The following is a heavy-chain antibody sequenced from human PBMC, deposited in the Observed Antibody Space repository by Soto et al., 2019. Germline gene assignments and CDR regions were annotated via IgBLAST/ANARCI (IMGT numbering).Heavy chain of an antibody. D-gene: IGHD3-22*01. Sequence: VASVKVSCKASGYTFTSYAMHWVRQAPGQRLEWMGWINAGNGNTKYSQKFQGRVTITRDTSASTAYMELSSLRSEDTAVYYCARGSDSSGYDFDYWGQGTLVPSPQ. J-gene: IGHJ4*02. V-gene: IGHV1-3*01. CDR2: INAGNGNT. CDR3: ARGSDSSGYDFDY. CDR1: GYTFTSYA.